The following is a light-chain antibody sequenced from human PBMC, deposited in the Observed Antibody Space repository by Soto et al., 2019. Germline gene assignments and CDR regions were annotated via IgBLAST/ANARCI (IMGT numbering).Light chain of an antibody. V-gene: IGLV2-14*01. Sequence: QSALTQPASVSGSPGQSITISCTGTSSDVGGYNYVSWYQQHPGKAPKLMICEVSNRPSGVSNRFSGSKSGNTASLTISGLQAEDEADYYCSSYTSSSPVFGGGTKLTVL. CDR2: EVS. J-gene: IGLJ2*01. CDR1: SSDVGGYNY. CDR3: SSYTSSSPV.